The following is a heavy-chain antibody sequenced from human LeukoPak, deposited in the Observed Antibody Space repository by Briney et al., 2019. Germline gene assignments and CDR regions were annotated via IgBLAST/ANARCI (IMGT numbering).Heavy chain of an antibody. CDR2: IYYSGST. D-gene: IGHD4-17*01. J-gene: IGHJ5*02. V-gene: IGHV4-59*01. Sequence: SETLSLTCTVSGGSISSYYWSWIRQPPGKGLEWIGYIYYSGSTNYNPSLKSRVTISVDTSKNQFSLKLSSVTAADTAMYYCARDRGRTTVNPYNWFDPWGQGTLVTVSS. CDR3: ARDRGRTTVNPYNWFDP. CDR1: GGSISSYY.